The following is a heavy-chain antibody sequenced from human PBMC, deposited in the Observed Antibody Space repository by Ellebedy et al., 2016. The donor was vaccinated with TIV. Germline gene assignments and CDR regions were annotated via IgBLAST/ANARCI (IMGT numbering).Heavy chain of an antibody. CDR2: IYPGDSDT. CDR3: ARSPAYDSSGYYYGYNWFDP. V-gene: IGHV5-51*01. Sequence: GESLKISCKGSGYSFTSYWIGWVRQMPGKGLEWMGIIYPGDSDTRYSPSFQGQVTISADKSISTAYLQWSSLKASDTAMYYCARSPAYDSSGYYYGYNWFDPWGQGTLVTVSS. CDR1: GYSFTSYW. J-gene: IGHJ5*02. D-gene: IGHD3-22*01.